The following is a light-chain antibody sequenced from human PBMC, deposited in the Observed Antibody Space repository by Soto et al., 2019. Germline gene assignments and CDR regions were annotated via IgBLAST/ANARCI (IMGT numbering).Light chain of an antibody. CDR2: LGS. J-gene: IGKJ1*01. CDR3: MQALQTTWT. CDR1: QSLLHSNGYNY. V-gene: IGKV2-28*01. Sequence: DIVMTQSPLSLPVTPGEPASISCRSSQSLLHSNGYNYLDWYLQKPGQSPQLLIYLGSNRASGVPDRFSGSGSGTDVTLKISRVEAEDVGVYYCMQALQTTWTFGQGTKVEIK.